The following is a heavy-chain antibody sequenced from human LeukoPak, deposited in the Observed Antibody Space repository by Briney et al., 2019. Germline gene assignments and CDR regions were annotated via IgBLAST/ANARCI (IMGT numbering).Heavy chain of an antibody. CDR3: ARDGPGILTGPARSGYYFDY. Sequence: SETLSLTCTVSGGSISSGSYYWSWIRQPAGKGLEWIGRIYTSGSTNYNPSLKSRVTMSVDTSKNQFSLKLSSVTAADTAVYYCARDGPGILTGPARSGYYFDYWGQGTLVTVSS. D-gene: IGHD3-9*01. CDR2: IYTSGST. J-gene: IGHJ4*02. V-gene: IGHV4-61*02. CDR1: GGSISSGSYY.